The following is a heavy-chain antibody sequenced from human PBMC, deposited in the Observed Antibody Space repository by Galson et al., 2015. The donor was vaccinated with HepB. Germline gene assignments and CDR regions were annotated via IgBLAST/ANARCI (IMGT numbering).Heavy chain of an antibody. CDR1: GFTFIAYA. Sequence: SLRLSCAASGFTFIAYAMHWVRQAPGKGLEGLAFIRYDGSDTYYVDSVKGRFTISRDNSKNTLYLQMNGLRAEDTAVYYCAKALGIAAAGRENNFDSWGQGTLVTVSS. CDR3: AKALGIAAAGRENNFDS. D-gene: IGHD6-13*01. J-gene: IGHJ4*02. CDR2: IRYDGSDT. V-gene: IGHV3-30*02.